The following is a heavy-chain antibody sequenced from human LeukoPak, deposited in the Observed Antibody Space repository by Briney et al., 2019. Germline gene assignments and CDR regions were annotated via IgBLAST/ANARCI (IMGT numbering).Heavy chain of an antibody. CDR3: ARLSTRLLDH. V-gene: IGHV5-51*01. CDR2: IFPGDSET. D-gene: IGHD3-3*01. Sequence: GESLQISCKGSRTPFTNYWIGWVRQLPGKGLEWMGIIFPGDSETRYSPSFQGQVTMSVDKSTSTAYLQWASLKASDTAIYFCARLSTRLLDHWGQGTRVTVSS. CDR1: RTPFTNYW. J-gene: IGHJ4*02.